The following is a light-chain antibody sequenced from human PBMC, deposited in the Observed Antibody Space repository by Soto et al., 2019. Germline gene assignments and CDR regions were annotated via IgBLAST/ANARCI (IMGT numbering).Light chain of an antibody. CDR2: WAS. CDR3: QQYYSTPPIT. CDR1: QSVLYSSNNKNY. V-gene: IGKV4-1*01. J-gene: IGKJ4*01. Sequence: DIVISHSPDSLAVSLYKRGTINCKSSQSVLYSSNNKNYLAWYQQKPGQPPKLLIYWASTRQSGVPDRFSGSGSGTDFTLTIRSLQAEDVAVYYCQQYYSTPPITFGGGTKVDIK.